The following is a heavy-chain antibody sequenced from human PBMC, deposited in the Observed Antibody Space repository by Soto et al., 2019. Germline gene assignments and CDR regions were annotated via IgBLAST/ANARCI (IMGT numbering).Heavy chain of an antibody. V-gene: IGHV1-18*01. Sequence: SVEVSFKASGYTFTSYGISWVRQAPGQGLEWMGWISAYNGNTNYAQKLQGRVTMTTDTSTSTAYMELRSLRSDDTAVYYCERVLASSRWTHLNYYGMDVWGQGTTVTVYS. CDR2: ISAYNGNT. D-gene: IGHD6-13*01. CDR3: ERVLASSRWTHLNYYGMDV. CDR1: GYTFTSYG. J-gene: IGHJ6*02.